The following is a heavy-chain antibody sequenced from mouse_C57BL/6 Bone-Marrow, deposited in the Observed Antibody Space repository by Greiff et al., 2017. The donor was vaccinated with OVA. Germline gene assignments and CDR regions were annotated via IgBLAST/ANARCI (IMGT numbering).Heavy chain of an antibody. V-gene: IGHV1-53*01. J-gene: IGHJ4*01. CDR2: INPSNGGT. Sequence: VKLQQPGTELVKPGASVKLSCKASGYTFTSYWMHWVKQRPGQGLEWIGNINPSNGGTNYNEKFKSKATLTVDKSSSTAYMQLSSLTSEDSAVYYCARGNGSSPYYYAMDYWGQGTSVTVSS. CDR1: GYTFTSYW. CDR3: ARGNGSSPYYYAMDY. D-gene: IGHD1-1*01.